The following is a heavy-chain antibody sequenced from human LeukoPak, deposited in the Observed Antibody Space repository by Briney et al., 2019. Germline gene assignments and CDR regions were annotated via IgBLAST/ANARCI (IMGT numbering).Heavy chain of an antibody. CDR1: GGTFSSYY. CDR2: INYSGST. V-gene: IGHV4-59*01. Sequence: SETLTLTCTASGGTFSSYYWSWVRQPPGKGLEWIGYINYSGSTTYNPALKSRVTMSVGTSKNQCSLELSSVTAPYTAMYYCAREGRQDYVYFDHWGQGSLVTVSS. J-gene: IGHJ4*02. D-gene: IGHD4-17*01. CDR3: AREGRQDYVYFDH.